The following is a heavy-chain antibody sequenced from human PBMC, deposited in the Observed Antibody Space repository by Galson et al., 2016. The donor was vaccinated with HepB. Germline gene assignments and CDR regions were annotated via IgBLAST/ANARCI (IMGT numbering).Heavy chain of an antibody. D-gene: IGHD3-10*01. Sequence: SVKVSCKASGYTFTNYDIVWVRQATGQGLEWMGWMNPNSGNTGYARKFLGKVAMTRNTSVSTVYMDLTSLTSEDTAVYFCARDKMRHYYGLESRGKGYFDLWGRGTRITVSS. J-gene: IGHJ2*01. CDR1: GYTFTNYD. V-gene: IGHV1-8*01. CDR3: ARDKMRHYYGLESRGKGYFDL. CDR2: MNPNSGNT.